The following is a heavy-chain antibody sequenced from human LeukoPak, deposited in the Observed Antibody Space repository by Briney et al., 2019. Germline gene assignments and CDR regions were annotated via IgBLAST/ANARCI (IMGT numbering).Heavy chain of an antibody. CDR1: GGSISSGGYY. CDR2: IYYSGST. CDR3: ARGGTPRNYYDSSGYYYYYYGMDV. V-gene: IGHV4-31*03. J-gene: IGHJ6*02. D-gene: IGHD3-22*01. Sequence: SETLSLTCTVSGGSISSGGYYWSWIRQHPGKGLEWIGYIYYSGSTYYNPSLKSRVTISVDTSKNQFSLKLSSVTAADTAVYYCARGGTPRNYYDSSGYYYYYYGMDVWGQGTTVTVSS.